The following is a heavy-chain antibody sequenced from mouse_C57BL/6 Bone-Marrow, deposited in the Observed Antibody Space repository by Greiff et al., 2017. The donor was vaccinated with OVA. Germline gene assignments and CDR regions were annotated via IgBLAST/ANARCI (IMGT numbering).Heavy chain of an antibody. CDR3: ARDYYGSDYAMDY. J-gene: IGHJ4*01. Sequence: QVQLQQPGAELVKPGASVKLSCKASGYTFTSYWMHWVKQRPGQGLEWIGMIHPNSGSTNYNEKFKGKATLTVDKSSSTAYMQLSSLTSEDSEVYYWARDYYGSDYAMDYWGQGTSVTVSS. V-gene: IGHV1-64*01. D-gene: IGHD1-1*01. CDR1: GYTFTSYW. CDR2: IHPNSGST.